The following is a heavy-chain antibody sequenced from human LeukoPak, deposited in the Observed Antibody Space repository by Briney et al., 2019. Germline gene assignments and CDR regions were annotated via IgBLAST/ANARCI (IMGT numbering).Heavy chain of an antibody. CDR2: IFGGGGSA. D-gene: IGHD7-27*01. J-gene: IGHJ4*02. CDR3: AKYGSWGGDYFDY. V-gene: IGHV3-23*01. Sequence: GGSLRLSCAASGFTFSRYAMSWVRQAPGKGLEWVSGIFGGGGSASYADSVKGRFTISRDNSKNTLYLQMNSLRAEDTAIYYCAKYGSWGGDYFDYWGQGTLVTVPS. CDR1: GFTFSRYA.